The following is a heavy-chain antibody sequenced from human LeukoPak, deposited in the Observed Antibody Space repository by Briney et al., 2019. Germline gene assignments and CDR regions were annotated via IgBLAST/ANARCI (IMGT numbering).Heavy chain of an antibody. D-gene: IGHD3-3*01. J-gene: IGHJ6*03. Sequence: SETLSLTCTVSAASISSFYWSWIRQPPGKGLEWIGYIYYSGNTNYNPSLKSRVTISLDTSKNQFSLKLSSVTAADTAVYYCARGRDPTIYPYDYYMDVWGKGTTVTVSS. CDR2: IYYSGNT. CDR1: AASISSFY. CDR3: ARGRDPTIYPYDYYMDV. V-gene: IGHV4-59*01.